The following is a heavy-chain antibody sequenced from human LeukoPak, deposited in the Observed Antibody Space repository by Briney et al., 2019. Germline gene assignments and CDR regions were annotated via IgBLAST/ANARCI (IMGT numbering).Heavy chain of an antibody. Sequence: SETLSLTCAVSGGSISSGNWWNWVRQPPGKGLEWIGEIYHSGSTNYSPSLKSRVTISVDTSKNQFSLKLTSVTAADTAVYYCARALRFDSSGFDYWGQGTLVTVSS. CDR1: GGSISSGNW. D-gene: IGHD3-22*01. CDR3: ARALRFDSSGFDY. J-gene: IGHJ4*02. CDR2: IYHSGST. V-gene: IGHV4-4*02.